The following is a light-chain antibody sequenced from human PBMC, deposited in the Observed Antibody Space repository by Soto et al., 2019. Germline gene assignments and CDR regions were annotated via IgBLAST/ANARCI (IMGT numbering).Light chain of an antibody. CDR1: SSNIGAGYD. CDR2: GNN. CDR3: PSFDSRQKV. J-gene: IGLJ1*01. Sequence: QSVLTQPPSVSGAPGQRGTISGAGSSSNIGAGYDVHWYQQLPGTAPKLLIYGNNNRPSGVPDRVSGSKSGTSASMGITWLQAEDEADYYFPSFDSRQKVFGPG. V-gene: IGLV1-40*01.